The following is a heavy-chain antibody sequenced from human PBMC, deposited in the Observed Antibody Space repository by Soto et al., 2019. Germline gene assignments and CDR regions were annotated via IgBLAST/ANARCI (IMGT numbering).Heavy chain of an antibody. V-gene: IGHV1-69*06. Sequence: QVQLVQSGAEMRKPGSSLRVSCKASGGTFSDFAFSWVRQAPGQGLEWMGGIVPRFGSPNYAQKFGGRVTMSADTSTSTVYMEESSLRFDETAVYFCERDRIQLRWSKYSFIGLDVWGQGTTITVSS. D-gene: IGHD5-18*01. CDR3: ERDRIQLRWSKYSFIGLDV. J-gene: IGHJ6*02. CDR2: IVPRFGSP. CDR1: GGTFSDFA.